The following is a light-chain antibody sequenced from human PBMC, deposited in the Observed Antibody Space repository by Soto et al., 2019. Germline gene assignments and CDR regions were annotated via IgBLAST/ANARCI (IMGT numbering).Light chain of an antibody. J-gene: IGLJ2*01. CDR1: SSNIGSNT. V-gene: IGLV1-44*01. Sequence: QSVLTQPPSASGTPGQRVTISCSGSSSNIGSNTVNWYQQLPGTAPKLLINSNNQRPSGVPDRVSAPKSATSASLAISGLQSEDEADYYCAAWDDSLNGVVFGGGTKLTVL. CDR2: SNN. CDR3: AAWDDSLNGVV.